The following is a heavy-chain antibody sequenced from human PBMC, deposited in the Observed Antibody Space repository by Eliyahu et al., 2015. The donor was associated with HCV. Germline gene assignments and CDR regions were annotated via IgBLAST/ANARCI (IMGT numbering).Heavy chain of an antibody. CDR2: IRSNGDST. CDR1: GXPFXXYA. V-gene: IGHV3-64*01. J-gene: IGHJ6*02. CDR3: ARGYCTNDVCAYGMDV. Sequence: EVQLVESGGGLVQPGGSLRLSCAASGXPFXXYAMXWVRQAPGKGLEYXSAIRSNGDSTYYAKSVKGRFTISRDNSKNTLYLQMGSLRAEDMAVYYCARGYCTNDVCAYGMDVWGQGTTVTV. D-gene: IGHD2-8*01.